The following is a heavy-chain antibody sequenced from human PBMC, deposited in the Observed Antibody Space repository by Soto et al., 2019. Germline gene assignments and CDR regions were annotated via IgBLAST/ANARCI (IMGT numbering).Heavy chain of an antibody. V-gene: IGHV3-53*02. D-gene: IGHD3-10*01. J-gene: IGHJ4*02. CDR1: GISISSNY. Sequence: EVQLVETGGGLIQPGGSLRLSCAASGISISSNYMTWVRQAPGKGLEWVSLLYSGGTSYYAYSVKGRFTISRDNSKNTLLLQMNRLKTEDTAVYYCARGQQVSTIRGVQGFDYWSQGTLVTVSS. CDR2: LYSGGTS. CDR3: ARGQQVSTIRGVQGFDY.